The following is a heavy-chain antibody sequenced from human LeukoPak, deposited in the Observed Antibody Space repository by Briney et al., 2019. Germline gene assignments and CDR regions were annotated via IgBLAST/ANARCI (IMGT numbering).Heavy chain of an antibody. CDR2: MNPNSGNT. V-gene: IGHV1-8*01. CDR3: ARRSQAGGTGIGY. Sequence: ASVKVSCKASGYTFTSYDIHWVRQATGQGLGWMGWMNPNSGNTGYAQKFQSTVTITRNTSISTAYMELSSLRSEDTAVYYCARRSQAGGTGIGYWGQGTLVTVSS. J-gene: IGHJ4*02. D-gene: IGHD6-19*01. CDR1: GYTFTSYD.